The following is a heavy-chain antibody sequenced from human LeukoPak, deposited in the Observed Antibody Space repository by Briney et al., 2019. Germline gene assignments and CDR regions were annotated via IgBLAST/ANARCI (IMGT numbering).Heavy chain of an antibody. CDR2: INTNTGKP. V-gene: IGHV7-4-1*02. J-gene: IGHJ3*02. CDR3: ARVYRPNFLPSISDAFDI. Sequence: ASVKVSCKASGYTFTSYAMNWVRQAPGQGLEWMGWINTNTGKPTYAQGFTGRFVFSLDTSVSTAYLQISSLKAEDTAVYYCARVYRPNFLPSISDAFDIWGQGTMVTVSS. CDR1: GYTFTSYA. D-gene: IGHD3-16*02.